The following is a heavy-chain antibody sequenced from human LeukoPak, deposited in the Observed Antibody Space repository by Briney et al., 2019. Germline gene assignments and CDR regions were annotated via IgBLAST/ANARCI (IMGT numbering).Heavy chain of an antibody. Sequence: XRSXXLSCAASGFTFDDYAMHWVRQAQGKGLEGVSGISWNSGNIGYADSVKGRFTISRDNAKNSLYLQMNSLRAEDTALYYCAKDMGASWMGATELDYWGQGTLVTVSS. CDR2: ISWNSGNI. CDR3: AKDMGASWMGATELDY. CDR1: GFTFDDYA. J-gene: IGHJ4*02. D-gene: IGHD1-26*01. V-gene: IGHV3-9*01.